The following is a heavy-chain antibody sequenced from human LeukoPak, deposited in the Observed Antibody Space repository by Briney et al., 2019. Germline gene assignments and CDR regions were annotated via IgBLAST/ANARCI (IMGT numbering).Heavy chain of an antibody. CDR1: GFTFSSYW. J-gene: IGHJ4*02. Sequence: GGSLRLSCAASGFTFSSYWMHWVRHAPGKGLVWVSRINSDGSSTSYADSVKGRFTISRDNAKNTLYLQMNSLRAEDTAVYYCARRLAAAGLDYWGQGTLVTVSS. D-gene: IGHD6-13*01. CDR2: INSDGSST. V-gene: IGHV3-74*01. CDR3: ARRLAAAGLDY.